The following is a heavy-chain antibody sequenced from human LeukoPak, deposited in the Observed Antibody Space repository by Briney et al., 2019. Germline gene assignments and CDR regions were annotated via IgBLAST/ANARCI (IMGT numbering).Heavy chain of an antibody. D-gene: IGHD3-22*01. CDR1: GYTFTSYA. CDR3: ARVREEFYVSSGYYY. CDR2: INAGNGNT. Sequence: ASVKVSCKASGYTFTSYAMHWVRQAPGQRLEWMGWINAGNGNTKYSQKFQGRVTITRDTSASTAYMELSSLRSEDTAVYYCARVREEFYVSSGYYYWGQGTLVTVSS. J-gene: IGHJ4*02. V-gene: IGHV1-3*01.